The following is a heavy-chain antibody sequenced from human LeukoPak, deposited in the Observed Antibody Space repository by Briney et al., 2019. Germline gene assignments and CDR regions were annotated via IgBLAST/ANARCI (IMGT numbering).Heavy chain of an antibody. CDR2: IIPIVGTA. J-gene: IGHJ6*03. V-gene: IGHV1-69*05. CDR1: GGTFSSYA. CDR3: ARDLARWEMATIFPYYMDV. Sequence: GASVKVSCKASGGTFSSYAISWVRQAPGQGLEWMGGIIPIVGTANYAQKFQGRVTITTDESTSTAYMELSSLRSEDTAVYYCARDLARWEMATIFPYYMDVWGKGTTVTVSS. D-gene: IGHD5-24*01.